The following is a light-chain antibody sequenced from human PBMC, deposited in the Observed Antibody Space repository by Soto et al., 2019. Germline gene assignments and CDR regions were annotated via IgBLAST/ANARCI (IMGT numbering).Light chain of an antibody. CDR2: SAS. V-gene: IGKV3-15*01. J-gene: IGKJ2*01. CDR3: QQYNNWPPYS. CDR1: QSVGTN. Sequence: IVMTQSPATLSVSPGESATLSCRASQSVGTNLAWYQQTPGQAPRVLIHSASTRATGIPARFRGSGSDTEFTLTISGLQSEDFAIYYCQQYNNWPPYSFGQGTKLENK.